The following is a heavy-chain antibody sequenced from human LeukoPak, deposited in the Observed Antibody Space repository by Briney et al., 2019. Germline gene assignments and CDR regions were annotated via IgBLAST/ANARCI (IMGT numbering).Heavy chain of an antibody. CDR2: IYTSGST. J-gene: IGHJ6*03. D-gene: IGHD3-22*01. Sequence: PSETLSLTCTVSGGSISSYYWSWIRQPAGKGLEWIGRIYTSGSTNYNPSLKSRVTMSVDTSKNQFSLKLSSVTAADTAVYYCARNRYYDSSGYQTNYYYYMDVWGKGTTVTISS. CDR1: GGSISSYY. CDR3: ARNRYYDSSGYQTNYYYYMDV. V-gene: IGHV4-4*07.